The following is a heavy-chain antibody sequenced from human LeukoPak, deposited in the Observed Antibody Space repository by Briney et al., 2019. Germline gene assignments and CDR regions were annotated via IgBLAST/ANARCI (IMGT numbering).Heavy chain of an antibody. Sequence: GGSLRLSCAASGFTFSSYSMNWVRQAPGKGLEWVSSISSGSSYIYYADSVKDRFTISRDNAKNSLYLQMNSLRGEDTAVYYCARIYSNRWPDYGGQGTRVSVSS. CDR1: GFTFSSYS. J-gene: IGHJ4*02. V-gene: IGHV3-21*01. CDR2: ISSGSSYI. CDR3: ARIYSNRWPDY. D-gene: IGHD6-19*01.